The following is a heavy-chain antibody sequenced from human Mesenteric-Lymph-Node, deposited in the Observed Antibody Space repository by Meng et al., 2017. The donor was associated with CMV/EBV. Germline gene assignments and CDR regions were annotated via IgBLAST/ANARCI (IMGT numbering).Heavy chain of an antibody. CDR1: GFTFNTYE. CDR2: ISGDGSAT. CDR3: ARGRGNTYGYFDY. J-gene: IGHJ4*02. Sequence: GESLKISCVASGFTFNTYEMNWVRQAPGKGLVWVSRISGDGSATTYADSVKGRFTISRDNAKNTLYLQMNSLGAEDTAVYYCARGRGNTYGYFDYWGQGALVTVSS. D-gene: IGHD5-18*01. V-gene: IGHV3-74*01.